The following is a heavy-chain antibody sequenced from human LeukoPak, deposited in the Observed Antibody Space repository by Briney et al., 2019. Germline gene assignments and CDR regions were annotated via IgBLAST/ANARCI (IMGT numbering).Heavy chain of an antibody. J-gene: IGHJ4*02. CDR2: ISSSSSTI. CDR1: GVTFSSYS. V-gene: IGHV3-48*01. D-gene: IGHD3-22*01. CDR3: AGDSSVKLPTQYDY. Sequence: GGSLRLSCAASGVTFSSYSMNWVRQAPGKGLEWVSYISSSSSTIYYADSVKGRFTISRDNAKNSLYLQMNSLRAEDTAVYYCAGDSSVKLPTQYDYWGQGTLVTVSS.